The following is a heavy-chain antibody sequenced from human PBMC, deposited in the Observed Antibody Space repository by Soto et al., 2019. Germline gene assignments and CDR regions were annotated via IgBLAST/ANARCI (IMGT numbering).Heavy chain of an antibody. CDR3: AKDGPYYYDSSGSPGYYYYGMDV. J-gene: IGHJ6*02. CDR1: GFTFDDYT. V-gene: IGHV3-43*01. Sequence: EVQLVESGGVVVQPGGSLRLSCAASGFTFDDYTMHWVRQAPGKGLEWVSLISWDGGSTYYADSVKGRFTISRDNSKNSLYLQMNSLRTEDTALYYCAKDGPYYYDSSGSPGYYYYGMDVWGQGTTVTVSS. D-gene: IGHD3-22*01. CDR2: ISWDGGST.